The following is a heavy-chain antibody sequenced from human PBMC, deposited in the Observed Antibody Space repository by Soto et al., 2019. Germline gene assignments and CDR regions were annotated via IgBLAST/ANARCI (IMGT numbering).Heavy chain of an antibody. CDR3: ARGSSVYYYYYMDV. CDR2: IDSDGSST. D-gene: IGHD2-2*01. V-gene: IGHV3-74*01. J-gene: IGHJ6*03. Sequence: GSLRLSCAASGFTFSSYWMHWVRQAPGKGLVWVSRIDSDGSSTSYADSVKGRFTISRDNAKNTLYLQMNSLRAEDTAVYYCARGSSVYYYYYMDVWGKGTTVTVSS. CDR1: GFTFSSYW.